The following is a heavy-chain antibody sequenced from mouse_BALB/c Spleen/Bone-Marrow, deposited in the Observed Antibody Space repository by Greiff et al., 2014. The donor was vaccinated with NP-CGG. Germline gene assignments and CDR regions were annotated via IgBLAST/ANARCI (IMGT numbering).Heavy chain of an antibody. CDR1: GYTFTSYW. V-gene: IGHV1-87*01. CDR3: ARDEHYFDY. Sequence: VKLVESGAELARPGASVKLSRKASGYTFTSYWMQWVKQRPGQGLEWIGAIYPGDGDTRYTQKFKGKATLTADKSSSTAYMQLSSLASEDSAVYYCARDEHYFDYWGQGTTLTVSS. J-gene: IGHJ2*01. CDR2: IYPGDGDT.